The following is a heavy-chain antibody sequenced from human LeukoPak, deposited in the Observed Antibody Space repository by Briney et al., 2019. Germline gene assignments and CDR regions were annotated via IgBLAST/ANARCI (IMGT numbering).Heavy chain of an antibody. CDR2: ISYDGSNK. J-gene: IGHJ5*02. CDR3: AKSYKSGFDP. D-gene: IGHD1-1*01. Sequence: PGGSLRLSCAASGFTFSSYAMHWVRQAPGKGLEWVAVISYDGSNKYYADSVKGRFTISRDNSKNTLYLQMNSLRAEDTAVYYCAKSYKSGFDPWGQGTLVTVSS. CDR1: GFTFSSYA. V-gene: IGHV3-30*04.